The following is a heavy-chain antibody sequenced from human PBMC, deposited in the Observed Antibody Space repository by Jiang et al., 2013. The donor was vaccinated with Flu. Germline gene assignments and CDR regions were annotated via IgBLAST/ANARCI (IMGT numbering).Heavy chain of an antibody. J-gene: IGHJ4*02. CDR2: IDPSDSYT. D-gene: IGHD5-24*01. V-gene: IGHV5-10-1*01. CDR1: GYSFTSYW. CDR3: ARRSGGMATILEDFDY. Sequence: GAEVKKPGESLRISCKGSGYSFTSYWISWVRQMPGKGLEWMGRIDPSDSYTNYSPSFQGHVTISADKSISTAYLQWSSLKASDTAMYYCARRSGGMATILEDFDYWGQGTLVTVSS.